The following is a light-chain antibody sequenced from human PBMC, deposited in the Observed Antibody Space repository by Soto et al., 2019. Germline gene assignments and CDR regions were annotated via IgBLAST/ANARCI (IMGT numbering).Light chain of an antibody. CDR1: QDIRNS. CDR3: QQYDDHPFT. Sequence: DIQMTQSPTSLSASVGDRVSITCRASQDIRNSLTWFQQKPGKAPKSLIYDASSLQSGVPSKFSGSGSGTYFTLTINSLQPEDFATYYCQQYDDHPFTFGPGTTVDIK. CDR2: DAS. J-gene: IGKJ3*01. V-gene: IGKV1-16*02.